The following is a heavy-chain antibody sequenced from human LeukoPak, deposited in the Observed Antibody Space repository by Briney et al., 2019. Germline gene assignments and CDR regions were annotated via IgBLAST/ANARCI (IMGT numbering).Heavy chain of an antibody. CDR3: AKDPTPYDSSGYYSPRFDP. CDR2: IRYDGSNK. J-gene: IGHJ5*02. Sequence: GGSLRLSCAASGFTFSSYGMHWVRQAPGKGLEWVAFIRYDGSNKYYADSVKGRFTISRDNSKNTLYLQMDSLRAEDTAVYYCAKDPTPYDSSGYYSPRFDPWGQGTLVTVSS. V-gene: IGHV3-30*02. D-gene: IGHD3-22*01. CDR1: GFTFSSYG.